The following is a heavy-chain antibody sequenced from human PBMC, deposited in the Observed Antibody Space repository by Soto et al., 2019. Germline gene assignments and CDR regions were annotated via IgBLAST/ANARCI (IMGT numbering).Heavy chain of an antibody. J-gene: IGHJ4*02. V-gene: IGHV1-18*01. Sequence: ASVKVSCKASGYTFTSYGISWVRQAPGQGLERKGWISAYNGNTNYAQKLQGRVTMTTDTSTSTAYMELRSLRSDDTAVYYWSRYTLVYCSGGSCSSGGYWGQGTGVTLSS. D-gene: IGHD2-15*01. CDR1: GYTFTSYG. CDR2: ISAYNGNT. CDR3: SRYTLVYCSGGSCSSGGY.